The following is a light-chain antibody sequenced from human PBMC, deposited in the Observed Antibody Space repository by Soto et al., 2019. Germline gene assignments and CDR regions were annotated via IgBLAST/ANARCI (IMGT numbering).Light chain of an antibody. CDR1: QSVLYSTNNKNY. J-gene: IGKJ5*01. CDR2: WAS. V-gene: IGKV4-1*01. CDR3: QQYYSSPLT. Sequence: DIVMTQSPDSLAVSLGVRATFNCKSSQSVLYSTNNKNYLAWYQQKPGQPPKLLISWASTRESGVPDRFSGSGSGTDFTLTISSLQAEDVAVYYCQQYYSSPLTFGQGTRLEIK.